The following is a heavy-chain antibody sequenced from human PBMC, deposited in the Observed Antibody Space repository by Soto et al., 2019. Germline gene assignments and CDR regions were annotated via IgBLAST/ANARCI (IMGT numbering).Heavy chain of an antibody. V-gene: IGHV4-34*01. CDR2: INHSGST. D-gene: IGHD2-2*01. Sequence: SETLSLTCAVYGGAFSGYYWSWIRQPPGKGLEWIGEINHSGSTNYNPSLKSQVTISVDTSKNQFSLKLSSVTAADTAVYFCARGGIVVGTWFDPWGQGTLVTVSS. J-gene: IGHJ5*02. CDR3: ARGGIVVGTWFDP. CDR1: GGAFSGYY.